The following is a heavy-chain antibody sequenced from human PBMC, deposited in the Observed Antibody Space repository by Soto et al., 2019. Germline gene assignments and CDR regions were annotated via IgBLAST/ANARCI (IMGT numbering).Heavy chain of an antibody. CDR3: ARVRGARGFPAFEI. V-gene: IGHV1-69*02. J-gene: IGHJ3*02. Sequence: QVQLLQSGAEVKKPGSSGKVSCKASGDTVSSYTISWVRQAPGQRLEWMGRIIPILGIANYAQKCQGRVTSTADKSTSPAYMELSRLRSEDTAVYYCARVRGARGFPAFEIWGQGTMVAVAS. D-gene: IGHD3-16*01. CDR2: IIPILGIA. CDR1: GDTVSSYT.